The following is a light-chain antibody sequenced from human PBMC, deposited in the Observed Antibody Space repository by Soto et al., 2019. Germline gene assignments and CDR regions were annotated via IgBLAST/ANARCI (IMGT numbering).Light chain of an antibody. Sequence: EIVLTQSPATLSLSPGERATLSCRASQSVRSYLAWYQQKPGQAPRLLIYDASNSATGITARFSGSGSGTDFTLTSSSLEPEDFAVYYCQQRANWWTFGQGTRVEIK. CDR3: QQRANWWT. V-gene: IGKV3-11*01. CDR1: QSVRSY. J-gene: IGKJ1*01. CDR2: DAS.